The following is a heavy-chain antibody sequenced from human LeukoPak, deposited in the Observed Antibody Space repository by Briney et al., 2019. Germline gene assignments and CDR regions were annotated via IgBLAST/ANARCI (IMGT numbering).Heavy chain of an antibody. J-gene: IGHJ4*02. CDR1: GFNFRSYG. Sequence: QTGGSLRLSCAASGFNFRSYGMHWVRQAPGKGLEWVAVISYEGSKKYYADSVKGRFTISRDNSKNTLYLQMNSLRAEDTAVYYCAKWGDYDILTGYYVSDFWGQGTLVTVSS. V-gene: IGHV3-30*18. D-gene: IGHD3-9*01. CDR3: AKWGDYDILTGYYVSDF. CDR2: ISYEGSKK.